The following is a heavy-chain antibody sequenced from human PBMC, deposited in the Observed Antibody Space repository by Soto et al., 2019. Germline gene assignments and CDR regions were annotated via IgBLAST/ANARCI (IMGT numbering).Heavy chain of an antibody. V-gene: IGHV4-61*01. CDR2: IYYSGST. J-gene: IGHJ4*02. Sequence: PSETLSLTCTVSGGSVSSGSYYWSWIRQPPGKGLEWIGYIYYSGSTNYNPSLKSRVTISVDTSKNQFSLKLSSVTAADTAVYYCARLRWSGELLLGFDYWGQGPRSPSPQ. CDR1: GGSVSSGSYY. D-gene: IGHD3-10*01. CDR3: ARLRWSGELLLGFDY.